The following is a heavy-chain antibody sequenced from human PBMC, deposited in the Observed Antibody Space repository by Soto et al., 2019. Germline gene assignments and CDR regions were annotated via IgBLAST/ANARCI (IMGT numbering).Heavy chain of an antibody. V-gene: IGHV1-18*01. Sequence: QVQLVQSGAEVKKPGASVKVSCKASGYTFTSYGISWVRQAPGQGLEWMGWISAYNGNTNYAQKLQGRVTMTIDTSTSTAYMELRSMRSDDTAVYYCARSLWKQLDPDDAFDIWGQGTMVTVSS. CDR1: GYTFTSYG. D-gene: IGHD6-13*01. CDR2: ISAYNGNT. CDR3: ARSLWKQLDPDDAFDI. J-gene: IGHJ3*02.